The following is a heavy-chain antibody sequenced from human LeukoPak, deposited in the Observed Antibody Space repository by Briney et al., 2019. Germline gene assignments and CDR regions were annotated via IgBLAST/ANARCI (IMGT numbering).Heavy chain of an antibody. J-gene: IGHJ6*03. CDR1: GFAFTSYG. CDR2: ISYDGSNK. V-gene: IGHV3-30*03. CDR3: ARVIESYDYMDV. Sequence: PGGSLRLSCAASGFAFTSYGMHWVRQAPGKGLEWLTFISYDGSNKYYAESVKGRFTISRDNSKNSLSLQMDNLRADDTAIYFCARVIESYDYMDVWGQGTTVIVSS. D-gene: IGHD5-18*01.